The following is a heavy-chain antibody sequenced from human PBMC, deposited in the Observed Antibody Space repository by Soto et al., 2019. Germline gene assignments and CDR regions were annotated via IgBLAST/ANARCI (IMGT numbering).Heavy chain of an antibody. V-gene: IGHV3-30*03. CDR3: ATLPSRPESRITMVRGVISDPSSYYYGMDV. D-gene: IGHD3-10*01. CDR1: GLTFRWFG. J-gene: IGHJ6*02. CDR2: ISNDGSNE. Sequence: GGSLRLSCAGSGLTFRWFGMNWVRKAPGKGLEWVARISNDGSNEYYVDSVKGRFTISRDNSKNTLYLQMNSLRAEYTAVYYCATLPSRPESRITMVRGVISDPSSYYYGMDVWGQGTTVTVSS.